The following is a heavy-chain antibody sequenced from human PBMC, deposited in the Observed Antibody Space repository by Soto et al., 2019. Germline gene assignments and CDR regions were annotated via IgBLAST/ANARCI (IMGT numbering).Heavy chain of an antibody. J-gene: IGHJ4*02. CDR1: GYSFTTYY. V-gene: IGHV1-46*01. CDR2: INPSGGST. Sequence: ASVKVSCKASGYSFTTYYMHWVRQAPGQGLEWMGIINPSGGSTSYTHNFQGRVTMTRDTSTSTVYMELSSLRSDDTAIYYCARGYFDSWGQGTLVTVS. CDR3: ARGYFDS.